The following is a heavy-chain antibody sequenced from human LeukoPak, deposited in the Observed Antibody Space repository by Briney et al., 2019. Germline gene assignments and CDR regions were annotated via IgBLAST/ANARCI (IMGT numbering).Heavy chain of an antibody. D-gene: IGHD5-24*01. CDR3: ARDNLHWSFDL. CDR2: ISYDGSNM. J-gene: IGHJ2*01. V-gene: IGHV3-30*04. Sequence: GRSLKLSCAASGFTFNTYAMHWVRHAPGKGLEWVAMISYDGSNMYYAESMKGRFILSRDNSKNTLYLQVNSLRTEDTAVYYCARDNLHWSFDLWGRGTLVTVSS. CDR1: GFTFNTYA.